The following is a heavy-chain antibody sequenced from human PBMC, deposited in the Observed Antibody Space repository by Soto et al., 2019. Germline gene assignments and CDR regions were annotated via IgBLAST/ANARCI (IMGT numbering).Heavy chain of an antibody. CDR1: GFTFSSYG. D-gene: IGHD2-2*01. J-gene: IGHJ6*02. CDR3: AKDESSIVVVPAATNKHYYYYGMDV. V-gene: IGHV3-30*18. Sequence: GGSLRLSCAASGFTFSSYGMHWVRQAPGKGLEWVAVISYDGSNKYYADSVKGRFTISRDNSKNTLYLQMNSLRAEDTAVYYCAKDESSIVVVPAATNKHYYYYGMDVWGQGTTVTVSS. CDR2: ISYDGSNK.